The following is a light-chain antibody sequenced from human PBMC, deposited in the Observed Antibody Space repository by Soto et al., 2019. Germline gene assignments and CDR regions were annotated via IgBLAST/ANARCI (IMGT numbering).Light chain of an antibody. CDR1: TNDVGNYNY. J-gene: IGLJ1*01. V-gene: IGLV2-11*01. CDR2: DVT. Sequence: QSALTQPRSVSGSPGQSVTISCTGTTNDVGNYNYVSWYQQHPSKAPKLMIYDVTKRPSGVPDRFSGSKSGNTASLTISGLQTEDEADYYCYSFAGSTTFSYVFGPGTKLTVL. CDR3: YSFAGSTTFSYV.